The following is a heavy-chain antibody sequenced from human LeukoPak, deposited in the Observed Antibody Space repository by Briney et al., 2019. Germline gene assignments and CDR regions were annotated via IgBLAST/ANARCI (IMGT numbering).Heavy chain of an antibody. CDR3: AADVDTAMVPYYYYGMDV. Sequence: GRSLRLSCAASGFTFSDYGMHWVRQAPGKGLEWVAVISLDGSDEFYADSVKGRFTIFRDNFKNTLYLQLSSLRSEDTAVYYCAADVDTAMVPYYYYGMDVWGQGTTVTVSS. V-gene: IGHV3-30*03. J-gene: IGHJ6*02. CDR1: GFTFSDYG. CDR2: ISLDGSDE. D-gene: IGHD5-18*01.